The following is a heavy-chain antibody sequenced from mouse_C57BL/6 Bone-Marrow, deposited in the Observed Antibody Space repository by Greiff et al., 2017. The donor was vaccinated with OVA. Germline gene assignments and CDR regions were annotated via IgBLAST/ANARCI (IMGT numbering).Heavy chain of an antibody. V-gene: IGHV1-74*01. CDR3: AISYSNYAMDY. CDR1: GYTFTSYW. J-gene: IGHJ4*01. CDR2: IHPSDSDT. D-gene: IGHD2-5*01. Sequence: QVQLQQPGAELVKPGASVKVSCKASGYTFTSYWMHWVKQRPGQGLEWIGRIHPSDSDTNYSQKFTGKATLTVDKSSSTAYMQLSSLTSEDSAVYYCAISYSNYAMDYWGQGTSVTVSS.